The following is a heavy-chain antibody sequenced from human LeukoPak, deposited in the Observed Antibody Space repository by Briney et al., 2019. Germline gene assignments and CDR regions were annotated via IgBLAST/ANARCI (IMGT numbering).Heavy chain of an antibody. V-gene: IGHV1-2*02. CDR3: AREVVAYDSSGLSLGY. CDR2: INPNSGGT. D-gene: IGHD3-22*01. CDR1: GYTFTGYY. Sequence: GAPVKVSCKASGYTFTGYYMHWVRQAPGQGLEWMGWINPNSGGTNYAQKFQGRVTMTRDTSISTAYMELSRLRSDDTAVYYCAREVVAYDSSGLSLGYWGQGTLVTVSS. J-gene: IGHJ4*02.